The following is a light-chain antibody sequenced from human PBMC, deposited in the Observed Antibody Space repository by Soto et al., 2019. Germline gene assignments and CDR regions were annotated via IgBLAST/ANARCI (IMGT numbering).Light chain of an antibody. CDR1: QGISTF. J-gene: IGKJ4*01. V-gene: IGKV1-9*01. Sequence: DIQLTQSPSFLSASVGDRVTITCRASQGISTFLAWYQQKPGKAPKLLIYAASILQSGVPSRFRGSGSGTDFTLTISRLQPEDFATYFCQQLNSYPLTFGGGTQVDIK. CDR3: QQLNSYPLT. CDR2: AAS.